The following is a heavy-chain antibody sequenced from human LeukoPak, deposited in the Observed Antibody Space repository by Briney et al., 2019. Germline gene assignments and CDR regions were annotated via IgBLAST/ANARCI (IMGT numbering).Heavy chain of an antibody. V-gene: IGHV1-18*01. CDR3: AREDRDYYYYGMDV. CDR2: ISAYNGNT. J-gene: IGHJ6*02. Sequence: ASVKVSCKASGYTFTSYGISWVRQAPGQGLEWMGWISAYNGNTNYAQKLQGRVTMTTDTSTSTAYMELRSLRFDDTAVYYCAREDRDYYYYGMDVWGQGTTVTVSS. CDR1: GYTFTSYG.